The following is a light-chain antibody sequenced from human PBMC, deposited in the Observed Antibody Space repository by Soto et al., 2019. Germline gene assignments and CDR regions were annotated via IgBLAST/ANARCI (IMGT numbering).Light chain of an antibody. J-gene: IGKJ1*01. CDR2: KAS. V-gene: IGKV1-5*03. Sequence: DIQMTQSPSTLSGSVVDRVSVTCRASQTISSWLAWYQQKPGKAPKLLIYKASTLKSGVPSRFSGSGSGTEFTLTISSLQPDDFATYYCQHYNSYSEAFGQGTKVDIK. CDR1: QTISSW. CDR3: QHYNSYSEA.